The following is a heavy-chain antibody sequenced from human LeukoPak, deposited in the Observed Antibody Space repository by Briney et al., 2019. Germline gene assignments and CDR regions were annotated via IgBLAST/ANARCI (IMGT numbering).Heavy chain of an antibody. J-gene: IGHJ4*02. V-gene: IGHV3-7*01. D-gene: IGHD5-12*01. CDR1: GFTFSSYW. CDR2: IKQDGSEK. CDR3: ARYSGWPGYYFDY. Sequence: PGGSLRLSCAASGFTFSSYWMSWVRQAPGKGLEWVANIKQDGSEKYYVDSVKGRFTISRDNAKNSLYLQMISLRAEDTAVYYCARYSGWPGYYFDYWGQGTLVTVSS.